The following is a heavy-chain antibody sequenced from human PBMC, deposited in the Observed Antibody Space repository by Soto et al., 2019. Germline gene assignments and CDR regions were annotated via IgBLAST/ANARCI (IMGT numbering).Heavy chain of an antibody. D-gene: IGHD3-22*01. CDR2: ISYDGSNK. CDR3: AKGDSSGVFDYYGMDV. CDR1: GFTFSSYG. V-gene: IGHV3-30*18. Sequence: QVQLVESGGGVVQPGRSLRLSCAASGFTFSSYGMHWVRQAPGKGLEWVAVISYDGSNKYYADSVKGRFTISRDNSKNTLYLQMNSLRAEDTAVYYCAKGDSSGVFDYYGMDVWGQGTTVTVSS. J-gene: IGHJ6*02.